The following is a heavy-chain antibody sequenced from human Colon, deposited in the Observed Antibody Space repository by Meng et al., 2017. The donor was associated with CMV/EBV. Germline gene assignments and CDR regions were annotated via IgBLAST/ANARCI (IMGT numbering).Heavy chain of an antibody. CDR1: GFIFDDYA. CDR3: ATDRGIIPSRPGAFDI. CDR2: TSGSGVHS. Sequence: GGSLRLSCAASGFIFDDYAMAWVRQAPGKGLEWVAATSGSGVHSYYGDSVKGRFTISRDNSRNTLYLQMDSLRAEDTAVYYCATDRGIIPSRPGAFDIWGQGTMVTVSS. V-gene: IGHV3-23*01. J-gene: IGHJ3*02. D-gene: IGHD6-6*01.